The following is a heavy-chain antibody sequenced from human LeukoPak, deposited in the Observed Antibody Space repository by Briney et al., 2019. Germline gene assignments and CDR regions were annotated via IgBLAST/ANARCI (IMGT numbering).Heavy chain of an antibody. V-gene: IGHV4-38-2*01. CDR3: ARAGYGYGNYFAY. CDR2: IHHSRNT. CDR1: GSSISSDYY. Sequence: SETLSLTCAVSGSSISSDYYWGWVRQPPGKGLEWIGNIHHSRNTYYNPSLKSRVTISVDTSKNQFSLKLSSATAADTAVYHCARAGYGYGNYFAYWGQGTLVTVSS. D-gene: IGHD5-18*01. J-gene: IGHJ4*02.